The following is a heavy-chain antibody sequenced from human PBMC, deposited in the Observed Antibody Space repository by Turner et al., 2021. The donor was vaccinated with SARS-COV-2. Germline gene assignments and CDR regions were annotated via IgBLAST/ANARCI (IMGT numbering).Heavy chain of an antibody. CDR2: ISGST. Sequence: VQLQESGPGLVKPSETLSLTCTVSGGSISSYYWSWIRQPPGKGLEWIGYISGSTNYNPSLKSRVTISVDTSKNQFSLKLSSVTAADTAVYYCARHGNELGIQLWGQGTLVTVSS. CDR1: GGSISSYY. J-gene: IGHJ4*02. V-gene: IGHV4-59*08. CDR3: ARHGNELGIQL. D-gene: IGHD5-18*01.